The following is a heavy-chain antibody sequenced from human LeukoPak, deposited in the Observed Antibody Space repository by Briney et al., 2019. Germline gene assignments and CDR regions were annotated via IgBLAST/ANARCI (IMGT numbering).Heavy chain of an antibody. Sequence: ASVKVSCKASGYTFTGYYMHWVRQAPGQGLERMGWINPNSGGTNYAQKFQGRVTMTRDTSISTAYMELSRLRSDDTAVYYCAAVGVVVPAAILWAFDYWGQGTLVTVSS. CDR3: AAVGVVVPAAILWAFDY. V-gene: IGHV1-2*02. J-gene: IGHJ4*02. CDR2: INPNSGGT. CDR1: GYTFTGYY. D-gene: IGHD2-2*02.